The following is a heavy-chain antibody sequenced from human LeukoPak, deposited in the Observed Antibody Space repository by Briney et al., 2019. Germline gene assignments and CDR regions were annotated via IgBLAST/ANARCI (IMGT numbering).Heavy chain of an antibody. V-gene: IGHV3-21*01. CDR2: ISSSSSYI. J-gene: IGHJ3*02. Sequence: GGSLRLSCAASGFTFSSYSMNWVRQAPGKGLEWVSSISSSSSYIYYADSVKGRFTISRDNAKNSLYLQMNSLRAEDTAVYYCARDLSGSYHDAFDIWGQGTMVTVSS. D-gene: IGHD1-26*01. CDR3: ARDLSGSYHDAFDI. CDR1: GFTFSSYS.